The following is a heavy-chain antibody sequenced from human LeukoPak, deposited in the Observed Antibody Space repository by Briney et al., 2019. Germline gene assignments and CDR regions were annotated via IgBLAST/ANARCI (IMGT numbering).Heavy chain of an antibody. CDR2: IYYSGST. J-gene: IGHJ4*02. D-gene: IGHD3-16*01. Sequence: SETLSLTCTVSGGSISSYYWSWIRQPPGKGLEWIGYIYYSGSTNYNPSLKSRVTISVDTSKNQFSLKLSSVTAADTAVYYCARVWVGYPGGYWGQGTLVTVSS. CDR1: GGSISSYY. V-gene: IGHV4-59*01. CDR3: ARVWVGYPGGY.